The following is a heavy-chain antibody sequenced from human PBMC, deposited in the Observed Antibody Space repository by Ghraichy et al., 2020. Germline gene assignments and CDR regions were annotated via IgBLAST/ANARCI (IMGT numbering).Heavy chain of an antibody. Sequence: LSLTCAASGFTFSSYAMSWVRQAPGKGLEWVSTISGSGDSTYYADSVKGRFTISRDNSKNTLYLQMNSLRAEDTAVYYCAKDYGDYVNWFDPWGQGTLVTVSS. CDR2: ISGSGDST. CDR3: AKDYGDYVNWFDP. J-gene: IGHJ5*02. CDR1: GFTFSSYA. D-gene: IGHD4-17*01. V-gene: IGHV3-23*01.